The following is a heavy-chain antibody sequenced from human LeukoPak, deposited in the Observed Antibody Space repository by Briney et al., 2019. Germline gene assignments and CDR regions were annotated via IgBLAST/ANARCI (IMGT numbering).Heavy chain of an antibody. V-gene: IGHV4-30-4*01. CDR3: ASDPGIAAAGEGAFDI. Sequence: SETLSLTCTVSGGSISSGDYYWRWVRQPPGRGVEWVGYIYYSGSTYYNPSLKSRVTISVDTSKNQFSLKLSSETAADTAVYYCASDPGIAAAGEGAFDIWGQGTMVTVSS. CDR2: IYYSGST. J-gene: IGHJ3*02. CDR1: GGSISSGDYY. D-gene: IGHD6-13*01.